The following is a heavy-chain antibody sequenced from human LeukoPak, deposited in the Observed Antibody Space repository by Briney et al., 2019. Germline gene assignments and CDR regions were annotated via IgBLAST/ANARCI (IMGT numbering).Heavy chain of an antibody. Sequence: GGSLRLSCAASGFTLSSYRMNWVRQAPGKGLEWVSSISSSSSYIYYADSVKGRFTISRDNAKNSLYLQMNSLRAEDTAVYYCARGQRAAAGTGYFDYWGQGTLVTASS. D-gene: IGHD6-13*01. V-gene: IGHV3-21*01. CDR3: ARGQRAAAGTGYFDY. J-gene: IGHJ4*02. CDR1: GFTLSSYR. CDR2: ISSSSSYI.